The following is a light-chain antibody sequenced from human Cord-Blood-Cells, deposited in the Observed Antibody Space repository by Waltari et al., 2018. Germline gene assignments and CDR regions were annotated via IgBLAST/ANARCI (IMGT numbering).Light chain of an antibody. J-gene: IGKJ5*01. CDR2: GAS. Sequence: EIVLTQSPGTLSLSPGERATLPCRASQSVSSSYLAWDQQKPGQDPRLLICGASSRATGIPDRFSGSGAGTDFTLTISRLEPEDFAVYYCQQYGSSPPITFGQGTRLEIK. V-gene: IGKV3-20*01. CDR3: QQYGSSPPIT. CDR1: QSVSSSY.